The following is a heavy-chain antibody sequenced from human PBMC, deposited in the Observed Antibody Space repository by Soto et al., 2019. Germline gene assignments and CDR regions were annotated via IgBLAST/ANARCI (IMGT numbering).Heavy chain of an antibody. CDR3: AKDRVAAAGPDRGMAV. Sequence: EVQLVESGGGLVQPGRSLRLSCAASGFTFDDYAMHWVRQAPGKGLEWVSGISWNSGSIGYADSVKGRFTISRDNAKNSLYLQMNSLRAEDTALYYCAKDRVAAAGPDRGMAVWGQGTTVTVSS. J-gene: IGHJ6*02. CDR2: ISWNSGSI. D-gene: IGHD6-13*01. V-gene: IGHV3-9*01. CDR1: GFTFDDYA.